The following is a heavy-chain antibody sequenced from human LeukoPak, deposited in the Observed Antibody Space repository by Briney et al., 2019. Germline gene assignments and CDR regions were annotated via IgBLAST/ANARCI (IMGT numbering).Heavy chain of an antibody. CDR2: ISIDGGNK. V-gene: IGHV3-30*18. CDR1: AFPFTNYA. D-gene: IGHD3-3*02. Sequence: PGGSLRLSCVASAFPFTNYAMHWVRQAPGKGLEWVAVISIDGGNKYYADSVKGRFTISRDNSKNTLYLQMNSLRAEDTALYYCAKGLSRAFYGMDVWGPGTTVTVSS. J-gene: IGHJ6*02. CDR3: AKGLSRAFYGMDV.